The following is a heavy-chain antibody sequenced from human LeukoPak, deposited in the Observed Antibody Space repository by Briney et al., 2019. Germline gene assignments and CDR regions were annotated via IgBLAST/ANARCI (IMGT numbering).Heavy chain of an antibody. CDR1: GYTFNTFA. CDR2: INTNTGDP. J-gene: IGHJ3*02. D-gene: IGHD3-10*01. CDR3: ARATLVRGLITIDAFDM. V-gene: IGHV7-4-1*02. Sequence: ASVKVSCKASGYTFNTFAMNWVRQAPGQGLEWMGWINTNTGDPTYAQGFTGRFVFSLDTSVSTAYLQISSLKSEDTAMYYCARATLVRGLITIDAFDMWGQGTMVTVSS.